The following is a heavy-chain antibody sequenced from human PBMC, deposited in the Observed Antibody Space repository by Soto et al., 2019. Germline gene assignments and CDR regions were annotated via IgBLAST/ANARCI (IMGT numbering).Heavy chain of an antibody. V-gene: IGHV1-69*01. CDR3: AREVGYGDFSAALLD. CDR1: GGTFSSHS. CDR2: VISLFGTA. J-gene: IGHJ4*02. D-gene: IGHD4-17*01. Sequence: VQLMQSGAEVKKPGSSVKVSCKASGGTFSSHSINWVRQAPGQGLEWMGGVISLFGTANYAPNFKGRVTITAHQSTSTAYMELNSLRSDDTAVYYCAREVGYGDFSAALLDWGQGTLVTVSS.